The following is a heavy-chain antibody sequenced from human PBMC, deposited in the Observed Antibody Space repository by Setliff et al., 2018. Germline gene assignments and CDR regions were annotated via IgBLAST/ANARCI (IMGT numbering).Heavy chain of an antibody. CDR3: AKYVKKFAHFDY. D-gene: IGHD3-16*01. Sequence: GGSLRLSCATSGFTFRDYSLTWVRQAPGKGLEWVSGIDQISRGYYPDSMKGRFTISRDNSKKTLYLQMNSLRVEDTAVYYCAKYVKKFAHFDYWGQGTLVTVSS. J-gene: IGHJ4*02. V-gene: IGHV3-23*01. CDR2: IDQISRG. CDR1: GFTFRDYS.